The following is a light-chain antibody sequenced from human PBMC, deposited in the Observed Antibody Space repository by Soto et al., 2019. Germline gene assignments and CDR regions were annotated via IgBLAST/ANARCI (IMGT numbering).Light chain of an antibody. V-gene: IGKV3-20*01. CDR3: QQYGSSPGT. Sequence: EIVLTQAPGNLSLSPGERATLSCRASQSVSSDYLAWFQQKPGQAPRLLIFGASNRDTGIPDRFSGSGSGTDFTLTISRLEPEDFAMYYCQQYGSSPGTFGQGTKVDIK. J-gene: IGKJ1*01. CDR1: QSVSSDY. CDR2: GAS.